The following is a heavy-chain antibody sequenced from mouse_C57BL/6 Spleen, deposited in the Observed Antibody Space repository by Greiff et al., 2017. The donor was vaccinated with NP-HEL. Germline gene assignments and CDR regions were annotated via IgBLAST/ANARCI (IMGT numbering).Heavy chain of an antibody. Sequence: VQLQQSGPELVKPGASVKISCKASGYTFTDYYMNWVKQSHGKSLEWIGDINPNNGGTSYNQKFKGKATLTVDKSSSTAYMELRSLTSEDSAVYYCARKGSSYGWFAYWGQGTLVTVSA. V-gene: IGHV1-26*01. CDR2: INPNNGGT. D-gene: IGHD1-1*01. CDR1: GYTFTDYY. CDR3: ARKGSSYGWFAY. J-gene: IGHJ3*01.